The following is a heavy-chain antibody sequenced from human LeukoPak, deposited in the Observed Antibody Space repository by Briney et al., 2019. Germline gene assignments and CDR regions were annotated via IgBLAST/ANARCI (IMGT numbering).Heavy chain of an antibody. J-gene: IGHJ4*02. CDR1: GGSISSYY. CDR3: AGSVDTAMVGY. CDR2: IYYSGST. V-gene: IGHV4-59*01. Sequence: SETLSLTCTVPGGSISSYYWSWIRQSPGKGLEWIGYIYYSGSTNYNPSLKSRVTISVDTPKNQFSLKLSSVTAADTAVYYCAGSVDTAMVGYWGQGTLVTVSS. D-gene: IGHD5-18*01.